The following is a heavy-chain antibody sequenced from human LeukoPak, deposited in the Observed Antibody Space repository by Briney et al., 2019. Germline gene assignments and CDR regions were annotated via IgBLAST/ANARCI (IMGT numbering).Heavy chain of an antibody. CDR2: IAASGTT. Sequence: KPSETLSLTCTVSGYSITSGYYWSWIRQPPGKGLEFIGYIAASGTTKHNPSLKSRVTLSMDTSKNQFSLKLRSVTAADTAVYFCARFPYFEGFDYWGQGTQAIVSS. V-gene: IGHV4-4*08. CDR1: GYSITSGYY. D-gene: IGHD3-9*01. CDR3: ARFPYFEGFDY. J-gene: IGHJ4*02.